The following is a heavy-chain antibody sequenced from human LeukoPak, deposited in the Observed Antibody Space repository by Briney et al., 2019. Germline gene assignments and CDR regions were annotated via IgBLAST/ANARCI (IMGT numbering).Heavy chain of an antibody. J-gene: IGHJ4*02. CDR1: GFPINSYT. Sequence: PGGSLRLSCAASGFPINSYTMNWIRQPPGKGLEWIGEINHSGSTNYNPSLKSRATISVDTSKNQFSLKLSSVTAADTAVYFCAADDYVFWSGRGGFWGQGTLVTVSS. CDR3: AADDYVFWSGRGGF. D-gene: IGHD3-3*01. V-gene: IGHV4-34*01. CDR2: INHSGST.